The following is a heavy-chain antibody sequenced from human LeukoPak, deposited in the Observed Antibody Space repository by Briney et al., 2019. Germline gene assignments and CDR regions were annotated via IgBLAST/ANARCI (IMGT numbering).Heavy chain of an antibody. CDR2: ISAYNGNT. Sequence: ASAKVTCKASGYTFTNYNISWVRQAPGQGLEWMGWISAYNGNTNYAQNIQGRVTMTTDTSTSVAYMELRSLSSDDTAVYYCARDYYDRSRGHAFDLWGQGTMVIVSS. J-gene: IGHJ3*01. D-gene: IGHD3-22*01. CDR3: ARDYYDRSRGHAFDL. V-gene: IGHV1-18*01. CDR1: GYTFTNYN.